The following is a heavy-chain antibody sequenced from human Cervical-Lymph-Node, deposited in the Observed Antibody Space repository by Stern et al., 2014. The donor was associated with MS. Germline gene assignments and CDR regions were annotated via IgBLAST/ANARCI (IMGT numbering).Heavy chain of an antibody. D-gene: IGHD3-9*01. CDR2: INPKTGST. V-gene: IGHV1-8*01. Sequence: VQLVESGAEVKKPGASVKVSCKGSGYTFTDYEIDWVRQAAGQGLEWMGWINPKTGSTRYAQKFQDRVSMTKDAASSIVYMELSSLTSDDTAVYYCARDPALRHFEFLSQVGWLDPWGQGTLVTVSS. CDR3: ARDPALRHFEFLSQVGWLDP. J-gene: IGHJ5*02. CDR1: GYTFTDYE.